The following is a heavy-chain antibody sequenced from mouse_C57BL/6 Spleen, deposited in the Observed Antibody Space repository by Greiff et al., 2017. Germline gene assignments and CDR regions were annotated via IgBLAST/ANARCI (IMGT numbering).Heavy chain of an antibody. CDR1: GFTFSSYA. J-gene: IGHJ3*01. CDR3: TREHYGTRFAY. D-gene: IGHD1-1*01. V-gene: IGHV5-9-1*02. CDR2: ISSGGDYI. Sequence: EVKLQESGEGLVKPGGSLKLSCAASGFTFSSYAMSWVRQTPEKRLEWVAYISSGGDYIYYADTVKGRFTISRDNARNTLYLQMSSLKSEDTAMYYCTREHYGTRFAYWGQGTLVTVSA.